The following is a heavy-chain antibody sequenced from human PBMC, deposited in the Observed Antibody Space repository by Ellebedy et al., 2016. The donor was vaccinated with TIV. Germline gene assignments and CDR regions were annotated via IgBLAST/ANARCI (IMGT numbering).Heavy chain of an antibody. CDR1: GGSISSYY. J-gene: IGHJ4*02. D-gene: IGHD4/OR15-4a*01. Sequence: MPSETLSLPCTVPGGSISSYYWNWVRQPAGKGLAWLGRINPSGCTNYNPPLRSRVTLSFDTSKDQFSLKLSSVTAADTAVYYCARGDRRASMVIFDIWGQGTLVTVSS. CDR2: INPSGCT. CDR3: ARGDRRASMVIFDI. V-gene: IGHV4-4*07.